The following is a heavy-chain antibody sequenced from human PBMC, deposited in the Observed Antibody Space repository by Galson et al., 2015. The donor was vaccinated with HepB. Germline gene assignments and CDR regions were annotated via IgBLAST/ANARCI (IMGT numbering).Heavy chain of an antibody. V-gene: IGHV3-13*01. CDR3: ARVLGGSYGDAFDI. Sequence: SLRLSCAASGFTFSSYDMHWVRQATGKGLEWVSAIGTAGDTYYPGSVKGRFTISRENAKNSLYLQMNSLRAGDTAVYCCARVLGGSYGDAFDIWGQGTMVTVSS. D-gene: IGHD1-26*01. CDR1: GFTFSSYD. J-gene: IGHJ3*02. CDR2: IGTAGDT.